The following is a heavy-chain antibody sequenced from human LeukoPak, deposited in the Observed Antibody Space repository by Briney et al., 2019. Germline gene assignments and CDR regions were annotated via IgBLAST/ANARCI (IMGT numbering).Heavy chain of an antibody. CDR1: GDSISSRHH. J-gene: IGHJ4*02. D-gene: IGHD4-17*01. CDR3: VTHSNEKYGDVHFDS. V-gene: IGHV4-39*01. Sequence: TSETLSLTCSVSGDSISSRHHWGWIRQPPGKGLEWIGTMSYTGTTSYNPSLKGRLIISIVTSKNQVSLHLSSVTAADTALYYCVTHSNEKYGDVHFDSWGQGTLVTVSS. CDR2: MSYTGTT.